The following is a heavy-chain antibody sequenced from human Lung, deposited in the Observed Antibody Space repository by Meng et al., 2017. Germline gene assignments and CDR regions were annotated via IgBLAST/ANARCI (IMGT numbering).Heavy chain of an antibody. CDR1: GGSISSGDYY. J-gene: IGHJ4*02. CDR3: ARSGYCSGSSCYGSFDS. CDR2: ISHSGST. Sequence: QLQLQESGSGLVKPSQTLSLTCTVSGGSISSGDYYWSWIRQPPGKGLEWIGYISHSGSTYYNPSLKNRVTISVDRSKNQFSLRLTSVTAADTAVYSCARSGYCSGSSCYGSFDSWGQGTLVTVSS. D-gene: IGHD2-15*01. V-gene: IGHV4-30-2*01.